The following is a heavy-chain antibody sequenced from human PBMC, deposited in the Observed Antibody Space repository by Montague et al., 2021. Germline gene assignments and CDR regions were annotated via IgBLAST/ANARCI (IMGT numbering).Heavy chain of an antibody. CDR1: GDSVRCGIYH. D-gene: IGHD3-10*01. CDR2: ICDGGSA. Sequence: SETLSLTCSVSGDSVRCGIYHWGWIRQSPGKGLERIGYICDGGSATYKTSLGSRVAMSLDTSSNQFSLSLRSATAADTAVYYCAAYYYGGGGRGTWGQGTLVTVSS. V-gene: IGHV4-61*01. J-gene: IGHJ5*02. CDR3: AAYYYGGGGRGT.